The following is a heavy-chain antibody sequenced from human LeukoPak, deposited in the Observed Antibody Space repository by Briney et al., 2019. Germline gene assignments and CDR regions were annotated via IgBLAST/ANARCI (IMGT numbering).Heavy chain of an antibody. D-gene: IGHD2-8*02. CDR3: ARDLHYWAAMDV. J-gene: IGHJ6*02. CDR1: GFTFSSYA. CDR2: ISGSGGTT. V-gene: IGHV3-23*01. Sequence: PGGSLRLSCAASGFTFSSYAMSWVRQAPGKGLEWVSAISGSGGTTYNAESVKGRFTVSRDNSKNTLYLQMNSLSAEDTALYYCARDLHYWAAMDVWGQGTTVTVSS.